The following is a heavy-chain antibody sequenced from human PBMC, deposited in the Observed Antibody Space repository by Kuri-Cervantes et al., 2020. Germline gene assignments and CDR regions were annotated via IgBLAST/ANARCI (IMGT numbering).Heavy chain of an antibody. Sequence: ASVKVSCKASGYTFTSYAMHWVRQAPGQRLEWMGWINAGNGNTKYSQKLQGRVTMTTDTSTSTAYMELRSLRSDDTAVYYCARPENGKDDAFDIWGQGTMVTVSS. CDR2: INAGNGNT. J-gene: IGHJ3*02. CDR1: GYTFTSYA. V-gene: IGHV1-3*01. CDR3: ARPENGKDDAFDI.